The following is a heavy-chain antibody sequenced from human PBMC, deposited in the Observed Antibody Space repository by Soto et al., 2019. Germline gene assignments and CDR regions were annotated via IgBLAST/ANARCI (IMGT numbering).Heavy chain of an antibody. D-gene: IGHD1-1*01. CDR2: ISYDEINK. V-gene: IGHV3-30*18. CDR1: GFTFSSYG. CDR3: SKSVYNWNDGFFDY. J-gene: IGHJ4*02. Sequence: QVQLVESGGGVVQPGRYLILSCAASGFTFSSYGMHCVRQAPGKGLEWVAIISYDEINKYYADSVKGRFTISRDNSKNTLYLQMNSLRAEDTAVYYCSKSVYNWNDGFFDYWGQGTLVTVSS.